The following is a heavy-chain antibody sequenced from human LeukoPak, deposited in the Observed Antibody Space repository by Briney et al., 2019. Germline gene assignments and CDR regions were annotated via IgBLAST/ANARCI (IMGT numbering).Heavy chain of an antibody. CDR3: ARALGDQPDYYYGMDV. J-gene: IGHJ6*02. CDR2: MNPSGST. D-gene: IGHD2-2*01. Sequence: PSETLSLTCAVYGGSFSGYYWTWIRQTPEKGLEWIGEMNPSGSTNYNPPLKSRVTISVDTSKNQFSLELSSVTAADTAVYYCARALGDQPDYYYGMDVWGQGTTVTVSS. CDR1: GGSFSGYY. V-gene: IGHV4-34*01.